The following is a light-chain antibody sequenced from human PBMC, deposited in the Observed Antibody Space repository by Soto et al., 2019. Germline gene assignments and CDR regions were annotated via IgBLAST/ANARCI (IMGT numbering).Light chain of an antibody. J-gene: IGLJ3*02. V-gene: IGLV2-14*01. CDR1: YSDVGYYNY. CDR2: EVS. Sequence: QSVLTQRAFVSGSPGQSITISCTGTYSDVGYYNYVSWFQQHPGKAPQLIIYEVSNRPLGISNRFSASKSGNTASLTISGLQAEDEADYYCGSYTDSDSPWVFGGGTKLTVL. CDR3: GSYTDSDSPWV.